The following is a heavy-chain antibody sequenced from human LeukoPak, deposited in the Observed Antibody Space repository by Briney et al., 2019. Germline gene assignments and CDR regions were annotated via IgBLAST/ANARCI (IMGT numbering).Heavy chain of an antibody. CDR3: AKEQHTSQSYYFDY. Sequence: QAGGSLRLSCAASGFTFSIHTMSWVRQAPGKGLEWVSGIRSSGDTTYYADSVKGRFTISRDNSKGTLSLQMNSLRVEDTAVYYCAKEQHTSQSYYFDYWGQGTLVTVSS. CDR2: IRSSGDTT. V-gene: IGHV3-23*01. D-gene: IGHD1-1*01. J-gene: IGHJ4*02. CDR1: GFTFSIHT.